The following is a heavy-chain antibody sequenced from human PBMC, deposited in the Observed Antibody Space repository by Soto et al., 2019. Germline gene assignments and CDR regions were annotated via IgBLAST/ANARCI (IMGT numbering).Heavy chain of an antibody. D-gene: IGHD4-4*01. CDR3: AAKHVTWAAFAY. Sequence: GASVKVSCKASGGTFSSYAISCVRQAPGQGLEWMGGIIPVSGKPNYAQKFQERVTITRDMSTSTAYMELSSLRSEDTAVYYCAAKHVTWAAFAYWGQGTLVTVSS. CDR2: IIPVSGKP. V-gene: IGHV1-69*10. J-gene: IGHJ4*02. CDR1: GGTFSSYA.